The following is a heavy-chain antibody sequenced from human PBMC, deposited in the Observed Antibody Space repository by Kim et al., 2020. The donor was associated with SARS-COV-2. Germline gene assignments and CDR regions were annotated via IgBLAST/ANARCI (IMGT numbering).Heavy chain of an antibody. J-gene: IGHJ6*02. Sequence: GGSLRLSCAASGFTFDDYAMHWVRQAPGKGLEWVSLISGDGGSTYYADSVKGRFTISRDNSKNSLYLQMNSLRTEDTALYYCAKAPSAPHGSSWYLPPYYYYGMDVWGQGTTVTVSS. CDR1: GFTFDDYA. D-gene: IGHD6-13*01. CDR3: AKAPSAPHGSSWYLPPYYYYGMDV. V-gene: IGHV3-43*02. CDR2: ISGDGGST.